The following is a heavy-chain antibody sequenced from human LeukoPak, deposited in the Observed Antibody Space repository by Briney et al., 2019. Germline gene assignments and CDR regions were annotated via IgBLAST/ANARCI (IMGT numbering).Heavy chain of an antibody. CDR2: INNEGSGT. J-gene: IGHJ4*02. V-gene: IGHV3-74*01. D-gene: IGHD2-2*01. CDR3: ARGYCSSTDCHLARHFEY. CDR1: GFTFSTYW. Sequence: GGSLRLSCAASGFTFSTYWMHWVRQAPGKGLVWVSRINNEGSGTGYADSVKGRFTISRDNAKNTLFLQMNSLRAEDTAVYYCARGYCSSTDCHLARHFEYWGQGTRVTVSS.